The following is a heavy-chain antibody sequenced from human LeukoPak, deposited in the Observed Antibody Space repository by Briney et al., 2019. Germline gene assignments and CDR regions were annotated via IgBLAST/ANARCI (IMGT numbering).Heavy chain of an antibody. CDR2: ISSSGTTI. Sequence: GGLLRLSFGARGCTVSSYEINLVRRAPGKELEWVSYISSSGTTIYYADSVKGRFTISRDNAKNSLYLQMNSLRAEDTAVYYCARVGPLWFGEPYYYHNMDVWGTGTTVTVSS. J-gene: IGHJ6*04. D-gene: IGHD3-10*01. CDR1: GCTVSSYE. V-gene: IGHV3-48*03. CDR3: ARVGPLWFGEPYYYHNMDV.